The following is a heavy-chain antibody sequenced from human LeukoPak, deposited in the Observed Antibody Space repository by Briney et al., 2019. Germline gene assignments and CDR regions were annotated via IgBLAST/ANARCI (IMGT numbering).Heavy chain of an antibody. D-gene: IGHD3-22*01. CDR3: ARVGYYYDSSGYYLSDAFDI. Sequence: ASVKVSCKASGYTFTSYGISWVRQAPGQGLEWMGWISAYNGNTNYAQKLQGRVTMTTDTSTSTAYMELRSLRSDDTAVYYCARVGYYYDSSGYYLSDAFDIWGQGTMVTVSS. V-gene: IGHV1-18*01. CDR2: ISAYNGNT. CDR1: GYTFTSYG. J-gene: IGHJ3*02.